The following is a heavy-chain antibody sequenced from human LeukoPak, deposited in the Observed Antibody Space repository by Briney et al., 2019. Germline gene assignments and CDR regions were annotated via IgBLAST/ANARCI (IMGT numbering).Heavy chain of an antibody. J-gene: IGHJ4*02. CDR3: ARDPPTVTTLDIDY. CDR2: INSRGSAI. V-gene: IGHV3-11*01. CDR1: GFTFSDYY. D-gene: IGHD4-11*01. Sequence: GGSLRLSCAASGFTFSDYYMNWIRQAPGKGLEWLSYINSRGSAIFYADSVKGRFTISRDNAKNSLYLQMNSLRAEDTAVYYCARDPPTVTTLDIDYWGQGNLVTVSS.